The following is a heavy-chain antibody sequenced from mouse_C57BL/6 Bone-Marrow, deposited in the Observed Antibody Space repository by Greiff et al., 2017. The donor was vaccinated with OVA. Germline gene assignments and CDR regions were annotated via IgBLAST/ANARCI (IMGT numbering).Heavy chain of an antibody. CDR3: ARGRNSLGFDY. CDR2: ISNGGGST. V-gene: IGHV5-12*01. CDR1: GFTFSDYY. J-gene: IGHJ2*01. Sequence: DVKLVESGGGLVQPGGSLKLSCAASGFTFSDYYMYWVRQTPEKRLEWVAYISNGGGSTYYPDTVKGRFTISRDNAKNTLYLQMSRLKSEDTAMYYCARGRNSLGFDYWGQGTTLTVSS.